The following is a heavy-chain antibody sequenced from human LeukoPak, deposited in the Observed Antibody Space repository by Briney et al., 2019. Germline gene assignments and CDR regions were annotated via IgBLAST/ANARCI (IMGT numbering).Heavy chain of an antibody. J-gene: IGHJ5*02. D-gene: IGHD6-19*01. CDR3: ARGRPPAHSSYPTNWFDP. CDR1: GGSISSSSYY. V-gene: IGHV4-39*07. Sequence: SETLSLTCTVSGGSISSSSYYWGWIRQPPGKGLEWIGSIYYSGSTYYNPSLKSRVTISVDTSKNQFSLKLSSVTAADTAVYYCARGRPPAHSSYPTNWFDPWGQGTLVTVSS. CDR2: IYYSGST.